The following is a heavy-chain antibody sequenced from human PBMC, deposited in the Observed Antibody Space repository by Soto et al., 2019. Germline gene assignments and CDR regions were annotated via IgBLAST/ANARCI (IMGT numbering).Heavy chain of an antibody. V-gene: IGHV4-59*08. CDR3: ARQVGGWAPWYFDH. CDR2: IYYSGST. J-gene: IGHJ4*02. Sequence: QVQLQESGPGLVKPSETLSLTCTVSGGSISSYYWSWIRQPPGKGLEWIGYIYYSGSTNYNPSLKSRVTISVDTSKDQFSLKLSSVTAADTAVYYCARQVGGWAPWYFDHWGQGTLVTVSS. D-gene: IGHD6-19*01. CDR1: GGSISSYY.